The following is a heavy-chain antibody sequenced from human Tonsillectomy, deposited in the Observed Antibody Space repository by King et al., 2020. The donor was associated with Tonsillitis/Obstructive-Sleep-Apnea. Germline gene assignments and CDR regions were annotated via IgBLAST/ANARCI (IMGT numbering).Heavy chain of an antibody. V-gene: IGHV3-7*01. CDR2: IKQDGSEK. J-gene: IGHJ4*02. CDR3: ARGQSTIFGVAAPFFDY. D-gene: IGHD3-3*01. CDR1: GFTFSSYW. Sequence: VQLVESGGGLVQPGGSLRLYCAASGFTFSSYWMSWVRQAPGKGLEWVANIKQDGSEKYYVDSVKGRFTISRDNAKNSLYLQMNSLRAEDTAVYYCARGQSTIFGVAAPFFDYWGQGTLVTVSS.